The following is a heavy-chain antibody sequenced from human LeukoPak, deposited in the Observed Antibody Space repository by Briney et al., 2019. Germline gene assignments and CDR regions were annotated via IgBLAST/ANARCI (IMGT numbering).Heavy chain of an antibody. CDR1: GYTFTSYG. CDR2: ISAYNGNT. V-gene: IGHV1-18*01. CDR3: ARVSPYCSGGSCYFDY. Sequence: GASVKVSCKASGYTFTSYGISWVRQAPGQGLEWMGWISAYNGNTNYAQKLQGRVTMSTDTSTSTAYMELRSLRSDDTAVYYCARVSPYCSGGSCYFDYWGQGTPVTVSS. D-gene: IGHD2-15*01. J-gene: IGHJ4*02.